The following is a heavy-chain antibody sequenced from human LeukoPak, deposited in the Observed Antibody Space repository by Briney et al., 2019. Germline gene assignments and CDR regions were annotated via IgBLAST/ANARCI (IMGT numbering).Heavy chain of an antibody. CDR2: INSGGSST. J-gene: IGHJ4*02. Sequence: PGGSLRLSCAASGFTFSSYWMHWVRQAPGKGLVWVSRINSGGSSTSYADSVKGRFTISRDNAKNTLYLQMNSLRAEDTAVYYCARAPSRDGYNLGYWGQGTLVTVSS. D-gene: IGHD5-24*01. V-gene: IGHV3-74*01. CDR1: GFTFSSYW. CDR3: ARAPSRDGYNLGY.